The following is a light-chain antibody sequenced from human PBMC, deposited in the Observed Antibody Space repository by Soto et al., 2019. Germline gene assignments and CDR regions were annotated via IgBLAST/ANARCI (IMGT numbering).Light chain of an antibody. CDR1: QNIGKF. CDR2: ATS. CDR3: QQSLSSPLT. J-gene: IGKJ4*01. V-gene: IGKV1-39*01. Sequence: DIQMTQSPSSLSASVGDRVTITCRPSQNIGKFLNWYQQRPGKAPTALIHATSTLQSGVSSRFSGGGSDTEFTLTITSLQPEDFATYFCQQSLSSPLTFGGGTKV.